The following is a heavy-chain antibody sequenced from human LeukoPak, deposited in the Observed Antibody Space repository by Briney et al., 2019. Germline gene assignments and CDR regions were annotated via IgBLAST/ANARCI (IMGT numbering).Heavy chain of an antibody. D-gene: IGHD3-9*01. CDR3: AQTGPLYDILTGSHFVDY. CDR2: IYYSGST. J-gene: IGHJ4*02. Sequence: GSLRLSCAASGFTFSDYSMNWVRQPPGKGLQWIGSIYYSGSTYYNPSLKSRVTISVDTSKNQFSLRLSSVTAADTAVYYCAQTGPLYDILTGSHFVDYWGQGTLVTVSS. CDR1: GFTFSDYS. V-gene: IGHV4-59*05.